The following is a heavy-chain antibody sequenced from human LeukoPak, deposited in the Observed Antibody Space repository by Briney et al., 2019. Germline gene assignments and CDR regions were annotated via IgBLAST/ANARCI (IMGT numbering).Heavy chain of an antibody. CDR3: ARGGRYCSSTSCFEVFDY. Sequence: GGSLRLSCAASGFTFSDYYMSWIRQAPGKGLEWVSYVSSSGSTIYYADSVKGRFTISRDNAKNSLYLQMNSLRAEDTAVYYCARGGRYCSSTSCFEVFDYWGQGTLVTVSS. J-gene: IGHJ4*02. CDR2: VSSSGSTI. D-gene: IGHD2-2*01. V-gene: IGHV3-11*01. CDR1: GFTFSDYY.